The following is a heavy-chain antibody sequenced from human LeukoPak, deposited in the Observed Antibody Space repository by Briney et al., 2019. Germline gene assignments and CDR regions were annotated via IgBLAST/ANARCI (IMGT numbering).Heavy chain of an antibody. CDR2: ISASGATT. V-gene: IGHV3-23*01. J-gene: IGHJ4*02. CDR3: TKGSYYDNSGRAYFDY. D-gene: IGHD3-22*01. Sequence: GGSLRLSCAASGLTFTSYAMNWVRQAPGKGLEWVSVISASGATTDYADSVKGRFTISRDNTKNTLYLQMNSLRAEDTAVYYCTKGSYYDNSGRAYFDYWGQGTLVTVSS. CDR1: GLTFTSYA.